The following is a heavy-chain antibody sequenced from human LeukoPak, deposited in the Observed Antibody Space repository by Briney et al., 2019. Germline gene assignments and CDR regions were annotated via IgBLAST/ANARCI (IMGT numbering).Heavy chain of an antibody. Sequence: GVSLRLSCAVSGFSFSSYAMSWVRQAPGKGLEWVSAISASGGTTYYADSVKGRFTISRDNSKNMLYLQMNSLRAEDTAVYYCAKVVGVVMAQYFQHWGQGTLVTVSS. CDR2: ISASGGTT. D-gene: IGHD3-3*01. V-gene: IGHV3-23*01. CDR3: AKVVGVVMAQYFQH. J-gene: IGHJ1*01. CDR1: GFSFSSYA.